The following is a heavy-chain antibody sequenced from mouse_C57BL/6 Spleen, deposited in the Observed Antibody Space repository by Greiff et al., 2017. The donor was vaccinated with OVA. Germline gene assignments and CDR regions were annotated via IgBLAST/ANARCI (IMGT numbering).Heavy chain of an antibody. CDR2: ISGGGGNT. J-gene: IGHJ2*01. CDR1: GFTFSSYT. V-gene: IGHV5-9*01. CDR3: ARRDTTVAFDY. D-gene: IGHD1-1*01. Sequence: EVQRVESGGGLVKPGGSLKLSCAASGFTFSSYTMSWVRQTPEKRLEWVATISGGGGNTYYPDSVKGRFTISRDNAKNTLYLQMSSLRSEDTALYYCARRDTTVAFDYWGQGTTLTVSS.